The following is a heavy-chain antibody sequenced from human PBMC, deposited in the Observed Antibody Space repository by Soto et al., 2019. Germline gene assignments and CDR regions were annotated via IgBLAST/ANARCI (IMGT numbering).Heavy chain of an antibody. J-gene: IGHJ4*02. V-gene: IGHV4-59*01. Sequence: KPSETLSLTCTVSGGSISSYYWSWIRQPPGKGLEWIGYIYYSGSTNYNPSLKSRVTISVDTSKNQFSLKLSSVTAADTAVYYCARGLWEYSSGWYSFDYWGQGTLVTVSS. CDR1: GGSISSYY. CDR3: ARGLWEYSSGWYSFDY. CDR2: IYYSGST. D-gene: IGHD6-19*01.